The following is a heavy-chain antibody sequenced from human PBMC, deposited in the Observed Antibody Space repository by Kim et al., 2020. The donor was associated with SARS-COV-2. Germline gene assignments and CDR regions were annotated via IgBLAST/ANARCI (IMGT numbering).Heavy chain of an antibody. V-gene: IGHV3-21*01. CDR2: ITSSSSYI. CDR1: GFTFSSYT. D-gene: IGHD2-2*01. CDR3: ARDSCSSTRSGSSFDGVDY. Sequence: GGSLRLSCAASGFTFSSYTMNWVRQAPGKGLEWVSSITSSSSYIYYADSVKGRFTISRDNSKNSLYLQMTSLRAEDTAVYYCARDSCSSTRSGSSFDGVDYWGQGTLVTVSS. J-gene: IGHJ4*02.